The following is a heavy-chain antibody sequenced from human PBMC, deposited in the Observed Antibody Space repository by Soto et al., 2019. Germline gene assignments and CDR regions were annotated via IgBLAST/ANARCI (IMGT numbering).Heavy chain of an antibody. Sequence: PSETLSLTCAVSGGSISSGGYSWSWIRQPPGKGLEWIGYIYHSGSTYYNPSLKSRVTISVDTSKNQFSLKLSSVTAADTAVYFCAVCSSSDCDLMDVCGRRSTVTVSS. D-gene: IGHD6-13*01. V-gene: IGHV4-30-2*01. J-gene: IGHJ6*02. CDR3: AVCSSSDCDLMDV. CDR1: GGSISSGGYS. CDR2: IYHSGST.